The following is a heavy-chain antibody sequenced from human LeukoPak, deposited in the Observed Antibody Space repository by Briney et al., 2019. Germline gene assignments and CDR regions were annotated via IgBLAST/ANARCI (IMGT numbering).Heavy chain of an antibody. CDR1: GGSISSSSYY. CDR3: ATFGRGNSRHFDY. V-gene: IGHV4-39*01. D-gene: IGHD4-23*01. J-gene: IGHJ4*02. Sequence: SETLSLTCTVSGGSISSSSYYWGWIRQPPGKGLEWIGSIYYSGSTYYNPSLKSRVTISVDPSKNQFSLKLSSVTAADTAVYYCATFGRGNSRHFDYWGQGTLVTVSS. CDR2: IYYSGST.